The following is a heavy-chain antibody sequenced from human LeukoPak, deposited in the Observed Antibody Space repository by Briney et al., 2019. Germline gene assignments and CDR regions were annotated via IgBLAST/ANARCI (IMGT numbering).Heavy chain of an antibody. J-gene: IGHJ6*02. V-gene: IGHV3-7*01. CDR2: IKHDGSEK. CDR3: ARANAGRSSDV. CDR1: GFTFSNFW. D-gene: IGHD3-10*01. Sequence: GGSLRLSCAASGFTFSNFWMRWVRQAPGKGLEWVATIKHDGSEKYYVDSVKGRFTISRDNTKNSLYLQMDSLRAEDRALYCCARANAGRSSDVWGQGTTVTISS.